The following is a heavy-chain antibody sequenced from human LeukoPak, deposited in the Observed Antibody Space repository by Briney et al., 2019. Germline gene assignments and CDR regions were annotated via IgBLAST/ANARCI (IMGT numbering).Heavy chain of an antibody. CDR2: IYYSGST. D-gene: IGHD6-13*01. V-gene: IGHV4-59*01. J-gene: IGHJ5*02. Sequence: PSETLSLTCTASGGSISSYYWRWIRQPPGKGLEWIGYIYYSGSTNYNPSLKSRVTISVDTSKNQFSLKLSSVTAADTAVYYCARHNSSTWSNWFDPWGQGTLVTVSS. CDR1: GGSISSYY. CDR3: ARHNSSTWSNWFDP.